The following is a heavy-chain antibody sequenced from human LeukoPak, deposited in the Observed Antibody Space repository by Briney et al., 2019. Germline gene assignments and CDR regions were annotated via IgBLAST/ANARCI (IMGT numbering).Heavy chain of an antibody. CDR3: AKDLYFDWLYDY. CDR1: GFTVSSNY. D-gene: IGHD3-9*01. CDR2: IYSGGST. J-gene: IGHJ4*02. Sequence: PGGSLRLSCAASGFTVSSNYMSWVRQAPGKGLEWVSVIYSGGSTYYADSVKGRFTVSRDNSKNTLYLQMNSLRAEDMAVYYCAKDLYFDWLYDYWGQGTLVTVSS. V-gene: IGHV3-53*01.